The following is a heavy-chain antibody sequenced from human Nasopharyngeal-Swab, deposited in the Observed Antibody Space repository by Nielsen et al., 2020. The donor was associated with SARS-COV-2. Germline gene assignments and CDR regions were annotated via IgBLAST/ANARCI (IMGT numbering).Heavy chain of an antibody. CDR2: IYSSGNP. D-gene: IGHD1-26*01. CDR1: GGSINDFY. J-gene: IGHJ4*02. V-gene: IGHV4-59*08. CDR3: ARQYSGSYGYDY. Sequence: SETLSLTCTVSGGSINDFYWSWIRQSPGKGLEWIGYIYSSGNPNYNPSLRSRVTISPDTSKMPLSLKLRSVTAANTAFYYCARQYSGSYGYDYWGQGFLVTVSS.